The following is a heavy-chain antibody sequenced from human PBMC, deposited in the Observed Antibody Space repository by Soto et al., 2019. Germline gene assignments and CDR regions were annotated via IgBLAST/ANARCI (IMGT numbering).Heavy chain of an antibody. CDR2: IYYTGTT. V-gene: IGHV4-31*02. D-gene: IGHD1-1*01. CDR3: ASGHDAYKVRY. J-gene: IGHJ4*02. Sequence: WTWIRPHPGKGLEWIGYIYYTGTTYYNPSLKSRPTISVDTSENHFSLELTSVTAADTAIYFCASGHDAYKVRYWGQGTLVTVSS.